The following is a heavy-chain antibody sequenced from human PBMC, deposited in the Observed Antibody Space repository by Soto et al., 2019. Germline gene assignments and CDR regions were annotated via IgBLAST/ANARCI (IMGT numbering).Heavy chain of an antibody. J-gene: IGHJ6*03. CDR2: IYYSGST. Sequence: SETLSLTCTVSGGSISSYYWSWIRQPPGKGLEWIGYIYYSGSTNYNPSLKSRVTISVDTSKNQFSLKLCSVTAADTAVYYCARLTPLYGSGRNYYYYYMDVWGKGTTVTVSS. CDR3: ARLTPLYGSGRNYYYYYMDV. D-gene: IGHD3-10*01. V-gene: IGHV4-59*08. CDR1: GGSISSYY.